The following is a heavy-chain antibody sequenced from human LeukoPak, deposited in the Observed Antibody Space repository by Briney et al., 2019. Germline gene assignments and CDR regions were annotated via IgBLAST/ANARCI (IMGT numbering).Heavy chain of an antibody. CDR1: GYTFSNYG. D-gene: IGHD2-2*01. V-gene: IGHV1-18*01. J-gene: IGHJ4*02. Sequence: VASVKVSCKTSGYTFSNYGVSWMRQAPGQGLEWMGWISAYNNNTNYAQKFQGRLTMTTDTSTSTAYMELRSLRSDDTAVHYCARGARISSSWYSSVWGQGTLITVS. CDR3: ARGARISSSWYSSV. CDR2: ISAYNNNT.